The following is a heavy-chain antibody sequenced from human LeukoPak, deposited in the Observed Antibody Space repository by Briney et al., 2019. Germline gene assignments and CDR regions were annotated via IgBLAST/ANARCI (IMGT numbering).Heavy chain of an antibody. Sequence: ASVKVSCKASGYTFAGYYMHWVRQAPGQGLEWMGRINPNSGGTDYAQKFQGRVTITRDTSISTAYMELSRLRSDDTAVYYCARSFHVGTFDYWGQGTLVTVSS. D-gene: IGHD3-10*01. CDR1: GYTFAGYY. CDR3: ARSFHVGTFDY. CDR2: INPNSGGT. V-gene: IGHV1-2*06. J-gene: IGHJ4*02.